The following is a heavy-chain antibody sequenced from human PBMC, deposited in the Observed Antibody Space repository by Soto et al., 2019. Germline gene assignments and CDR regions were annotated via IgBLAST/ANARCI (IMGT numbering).Heavy chain of an antibody. CDR2: VYPGDSDT. CDR1: GYTFTIHW. D-gene: IGHD2-2*01. J-gene: IGHJ4*02. V-gene: IGHV5-51*01. Sequence: GESLKISCKGFGYTFTIHWIVWVRQRPGKGLEWMGIVYPGDSDTKYSPSFQGQATISADRSISTAYLQWTSLKAPDTAIYYCARSIVPAATDFDYWGQGTPVTVSS. CDR3: ARSIVPAATDFDY.